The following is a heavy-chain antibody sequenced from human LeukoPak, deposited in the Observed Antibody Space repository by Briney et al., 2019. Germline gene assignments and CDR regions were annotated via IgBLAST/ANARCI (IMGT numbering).Heavy chain of an antibody. CDR3: ASAQMKLATIG. V-gene: IGHV1-2*02. CDR1: GYTFTTYG. Sequence: ASVKVSCKSSGYTFTTYGITWVRQAPGQGLEWLGWINPSSGDTNYAQNFQGRVTMTGDTSINTAYMELSSLTSDDTAVYYCASAQMKLATIGWGQGTLVTVSS. D-gene: IGHD5-24*01. CDR2: INPSSGDT. J-gene: IGHJ4*02.